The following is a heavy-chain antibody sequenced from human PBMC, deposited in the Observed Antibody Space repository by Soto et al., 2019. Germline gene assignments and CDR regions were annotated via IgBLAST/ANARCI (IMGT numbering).Heavy chain of an antibody. CDR2: IYHSGST. Sequence: TLSLTCGVSGGSISSGGYSWSWIRQPPGKGLEWIGYIYHSGSTYYNPSLKSRVTISVDRSKNHFSLKLISVTTADTAVYFCAREGNLGRWIQPLDSWGQGTLVTVSS. J-gene: IGHJ4*02. CDR3: AREGNLGRWIQPLDS. V-gene: IGHV4-30-2*01. D-gene: IGHD2-2*03. CDR1: GGSISSGGYS.